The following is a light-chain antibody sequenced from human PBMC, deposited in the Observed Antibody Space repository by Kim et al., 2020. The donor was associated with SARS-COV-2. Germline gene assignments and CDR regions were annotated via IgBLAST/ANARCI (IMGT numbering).Light chain of an antibody. J-gene: IGLJ3*02. V-gene: IGLV2-14*03. Sequence: GQSITIACTGTTCDIGSYGYVSWYQHHPGKAPKILIFDVSKRPSGLSNRFAGSRSGNTASLTISGLQAEDECDYYCASYTTSGAWVFGGGTQVTVL. CDR3: ASYTTSGAWV. CDR1: TCDIGSYGY. CDR2: DVS.